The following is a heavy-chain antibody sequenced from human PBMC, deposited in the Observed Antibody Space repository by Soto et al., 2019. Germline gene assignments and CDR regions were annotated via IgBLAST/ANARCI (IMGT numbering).Heavy chain of an antibody. Sequence: SETLSLTCTVSGGSISSGGYYWSWIRQHPGKGLEWIGYIYYSGSTYYNPSLKSRVTISVDTSKNQFSLKLSSVTAADTAVYYCAMDDYLYNWFDPWGQGTLVTVSS. V-gene: IGHV4-31*03. J-gene: IGHJ5*02. CDR1: GGSISSGGYY. CDR3: AMDDYLYNWFDP. CDR2: IYYSGST. D-gene: IGHD4-17*01.